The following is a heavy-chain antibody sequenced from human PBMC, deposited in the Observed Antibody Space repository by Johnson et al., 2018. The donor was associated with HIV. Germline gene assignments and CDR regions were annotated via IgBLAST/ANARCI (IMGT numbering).Heavy chain of an antibody. D-gene: IGHD1-26*01. CDR1: GFTFDDYG. V-gene: IGHV3-20*04. CDR2: INWNGGSA. CDR3: AKGLSLSGSYSYDAFDI. J-gene: IGHJ3*02. Sequence: VQLVESGGGVVRPGGSLRLSCSASGFTFDDYGINWVRQAPGRGLEWVSGINWNGGSAGYTDSVKGRFTISRDNSKNTLYLQMNSLRPEDTAVYYCAKGLSLSGSYSYDAFDIWGQGTMVTVSS.